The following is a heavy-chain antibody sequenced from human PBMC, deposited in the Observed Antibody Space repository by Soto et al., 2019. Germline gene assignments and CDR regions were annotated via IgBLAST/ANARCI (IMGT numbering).Heavy chain of an antibody. CDR2: ISAFNGQT. D-gene: IGHD3-16*01. CDR1: GYTFTSYG. CDR3: ARGGDYYYGLDV. V-gene: IGHV1-18*01. Sequence: QVQLVQSGDEVKKPGASVKVYCRASGYTFTSYGVSWVRQAPGQGLEWMGWISAFNGQTNYIQKFQGRVTLTTEASTSTAYMELRSLRSDDTAVYYCARGGDYYYGLDVWGQGTTVTVSS. J-gene: IGHJ6*02.